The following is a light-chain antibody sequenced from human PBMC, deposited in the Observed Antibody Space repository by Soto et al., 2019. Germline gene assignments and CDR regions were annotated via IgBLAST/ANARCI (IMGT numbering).Light chain of an antibody. V-gene: IGKV3-11*01. CDR3: QQRSNWPPVIT. CDR1: QTFSSH. J-gene: IGKJ5*01. Sequence: EIVLTQSPATLSLSPGERATLSCRASQTFSSHLAWYQQKPGQAPRLLIYDASKRATVIPARFSGRGSGTDFTLTISSLEPEDFAVYYCQQRSNWPPVITFGQGTRLEIK. CDR2: DAS.